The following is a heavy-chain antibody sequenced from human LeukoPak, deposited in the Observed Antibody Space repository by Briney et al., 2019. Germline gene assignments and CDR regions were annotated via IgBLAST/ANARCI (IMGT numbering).Heavy chain of an antibody. D-gene: IGHD5-12*01. CDR1: GGSFSGYY. Sequence: TAETLSLTCAVYGGSFSGYYWSWIRQPPGKGLEWIGEINHSGSTNYNLSLKSRVTISVDTSKNQFSLKLSSVTSADTAVYYCARGPGYSGYDLDYWGQGTLVTVSS. CDR3: ARGPGYSGYDLDY. J-gene: IGHJ4*02. V-gene: IGHV4-34*01. CDR2: INHSGST.